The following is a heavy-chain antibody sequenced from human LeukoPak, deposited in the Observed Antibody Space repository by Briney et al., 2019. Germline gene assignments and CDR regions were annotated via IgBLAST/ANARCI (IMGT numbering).Heavy chain of an antibody. D-gene: IGHD1-26*01. Sequence: GGSLRLSCAASGFTFSSYAMHWVRQAPGKGLEWVAVISYDGSNKYYADSVKGRFTISRDNSKNTLYLQMNSLRAEDTAVYYCARDHTSASYSHYYYGMDVWGQGTTVTVSS. CDR1: GFTFSSYA. CDR2: ISYDGSNK. CDR3: ARDHTSASYSHYYYGMDV. V-gene: IGHV3-30-3*01. J-gene: IGHJ6*02.